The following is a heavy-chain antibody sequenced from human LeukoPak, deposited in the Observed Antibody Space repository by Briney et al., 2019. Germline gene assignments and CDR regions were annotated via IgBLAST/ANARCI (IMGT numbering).Heavy chain of an antibody. D-gene: IGHD2-2*01. CDR2: INHSGST. CDR1: GGSFSGYY. CDR3: AREPIVVVPATPYYYYYMYV. V-gene: IGHV4-34*01. J-gene: IGHJ6*03. Sequence: SETLSLTCAVYGGSFSGYYWRWIRQPPGKGLEWLGEINHSGSTNYNPSLKSRVTISVDKSKTQFSLKLSSVTAADTAVYYCAREPIVVVPATPYYYYYMYVWGKGTTVTVSS.